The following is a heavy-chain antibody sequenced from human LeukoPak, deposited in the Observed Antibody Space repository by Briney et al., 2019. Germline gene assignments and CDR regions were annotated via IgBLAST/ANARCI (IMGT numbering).Heavy chain of an antibody. CDR3: ARGSGWVVWVDY. CDR2: IYYSGSA. V-gene: IGHV4-39*01. CDR1: GGSISSSSYY. D-gene: IGHD3-10*01. J-gene: IGHJ4*02. Sequence: SETLSLTCTVSGGSISSSSYYWGWIRQPPGKGPEWIGGIYYSGSAYYNPSRRSRVTISVDTSKDQFSLKLSSVTAADTAVYYCARGSGWVVWVDYWGQGTLVTVSS.